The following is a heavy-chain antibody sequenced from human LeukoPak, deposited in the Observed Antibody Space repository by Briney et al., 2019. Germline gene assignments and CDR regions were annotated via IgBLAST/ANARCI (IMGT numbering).Heavy chain of an antibody. CDR3: ARLGHYYDSSGYYSPFDY. Sequence: SGTLSLTRAVSGDSISSSNWWSWVRQPPGKGLEWIGKIYHSGSTSYNPSLKSRVTISVDKSKNQFSLKLSSVTAADTAVYYCARLGHYYDSSGYYSPFDYWGQGTLVTVSS. CDR2: IYHSGST. CDR1: GDSISSSNW. V-gene: IGHV4-4*02. J-gene: IGHJ4*02. D-gene: IGHD3-22*01.